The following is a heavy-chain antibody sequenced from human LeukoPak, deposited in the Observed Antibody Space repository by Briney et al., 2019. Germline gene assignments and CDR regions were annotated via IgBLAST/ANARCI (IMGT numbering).Heavy chain of an antibody. CDR3: ARDLSPVVRASPMGY. J-gene: IGHJ4*02. Sequence: GTSLRLSCAASGFTFTSYGMHWVRQAPGKGLDWVALITSDGYYKYYSDSVKGRFTISSDTSKNTLYLQMNSLRAEDTAVYYCARDLSPVVRASPMGYWGQGTLVTVSS. CDR1: GFTFTSYG. V-gene: IGHV3-30*03. D-gene: IGHD3-10*01. CDR2: ITSDGYYK.